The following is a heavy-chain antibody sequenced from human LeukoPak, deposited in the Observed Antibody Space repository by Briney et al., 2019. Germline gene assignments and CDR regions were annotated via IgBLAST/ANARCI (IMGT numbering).Heavy chain of an antibody. CDR3: ARQLGAYSYPFDI. CDR2: IYFTGTT. CDR1: GGSISSSSYY. D-gene: IGHD3-16*01. Sequence: SETLSLTCTVSGGSISSSSYYWGWIRQPPGKGLEWIGSIYFTGTTLYNPSLTSRVTMSADTSKNQFSLRLNSVTAADTAVYYCARQLGAYSYPFDIWGQGTKVTVSS. J-gene: IGHJ3*02. V-gene: IGHV4-39*01.